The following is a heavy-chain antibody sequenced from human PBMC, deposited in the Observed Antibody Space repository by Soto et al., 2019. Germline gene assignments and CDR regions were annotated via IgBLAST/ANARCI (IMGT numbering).Heavy chain of an antibody. CDR3: ARDANGYGMDV. CDR1: GYIFTRYY. CDR2: INPAGGAA. Sequence: QLKLVQSGAEVKEPGASVRISCKASGYIFTRYYMYWVRQAPGQGLEWMGIINPAGGAANYAQKLQGRVTMTGDTTTSTVYMELRILRPDDTATYYCARDANGYGMDVWGQGTTVTVSS. V-gene: IGHV1-46*04. J-gene: IGHJ6*02.